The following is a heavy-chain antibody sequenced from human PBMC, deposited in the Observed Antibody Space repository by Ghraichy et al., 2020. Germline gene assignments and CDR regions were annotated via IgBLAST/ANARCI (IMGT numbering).Heavy chain of an antibody. V-gene: IGHV3-23*01. D-gene: IGHD2/OR15-2a*01. Sequence: GGSLRLSCAAPGFIFNNYAMHWVRQAPGKGLEWVSAISGSGGNTYYADSVKGRFTISRDNSKNTLYLQINSLRAEDTALYYCANDWGEYPDCLDVWGQGTMVTVSS. CDR1: GFIFNNYA. J-gene: IGHJ3*01. CDR2: ISGSGGNT. CDR3: ANDWGEYPDCLDV.